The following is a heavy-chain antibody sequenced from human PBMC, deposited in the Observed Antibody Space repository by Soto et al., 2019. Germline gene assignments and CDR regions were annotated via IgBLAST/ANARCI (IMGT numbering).Heavy chain of an antibody. CDR1: GGTFSSYA. D-gene: IGHD3-22*01. J-gene: IGHJ4*02. Sequence: SVKVSCKASGGTFSSYAISWVRQAPGQGLEWMGGIIPIFGTANYAQKFQGRVTITADESTSTAYMELSSLRSEDTAVYYCAREHTPIITMIVVAAGFDYWGQGTLVTVYS. CDR2: IIPIFGTA. V-gene: IGHV1-69*13. CDR3: AREHTPIITMIVVAAGFDY.